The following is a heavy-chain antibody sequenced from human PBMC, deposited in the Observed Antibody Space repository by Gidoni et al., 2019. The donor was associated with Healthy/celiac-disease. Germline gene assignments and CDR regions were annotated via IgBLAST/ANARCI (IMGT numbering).Heavy chain of an antibody. Sequence: QVQLVQSGAEVQKHGASVKVSCKDSGYTFTSYEINWVREATGEGLEWMGWMNPNSGNAGYAQKFQGRVTMNRNTSISTAYMELSSLRSEDTAVYDCARGRGVGAKILQHWGQGTLVTVSS. CDR2: MNPNSGNA. V-gene: IGHV1-8*01. D-gene: IGHD1-26*01. J-gene: IGHJ1*01. CDR1: GYTFTSYE. CDR3: ARGRGVGAKILQH.